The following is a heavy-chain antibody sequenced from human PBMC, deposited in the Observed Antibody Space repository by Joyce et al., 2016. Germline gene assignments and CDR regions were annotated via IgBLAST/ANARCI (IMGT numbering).Heavy chain of an antibody. CDR1: GGSITSGGYS. CDR3: ARHESASDVVVVPARGSFDI. V-gene: IGHV4-39*01. D-gene: IGHD2-21*02. J-gene: IGHJ3*02. CDR2: IYETGTS. Sequence: QLQLQESSPGLVRPSETLSLICAVSGGSITSGGYSWGWIRQPPGKGLGWVGSIYETGTSYYSPSRKGRVTISADTSKNQVSLKVNSVTAADTAVYYCARHESASDVVVVPARGSFDIWGRGTMVTVSS.